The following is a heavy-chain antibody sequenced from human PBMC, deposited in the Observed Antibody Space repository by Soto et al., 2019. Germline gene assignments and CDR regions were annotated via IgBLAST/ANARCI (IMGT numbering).Heavy chain of an antibody. V-gene: IGHV4-30-2*06. D-gene: IGHD3-22*01. CDR2: IYHSGST. CDR1: GGSIGSDGYS. CDR3: ARTFYFDSRGYYYFFFDH. Sequence: SETLSLTXAVSGGSIGSDGYSWSWIRQSPGKGLEWIGHIYHSGSTYYNPSLNRRVTITVDTSKNQLSLNLRSMTAADTAVYFCARTFYFDSRGYYYFFFDHWGQGALVTVSS. J-gene: IGHJ4*02.